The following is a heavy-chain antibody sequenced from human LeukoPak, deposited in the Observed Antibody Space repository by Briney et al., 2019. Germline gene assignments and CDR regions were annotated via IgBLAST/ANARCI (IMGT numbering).Heavy chain of an antibody. J-gene: IGHJ4*02. CDR2: IIPILGMA. CDR1: GGTFSSYA. Sequence: SVKVSCKASGGTFSSYAISWVRQAPGQGPEWMGRIIPILGMANYAQKFQGRVTITADKSTSTAYMELSSLRSEDTAVYYCARDLDYDFWSGRNDYWGQGTLVTVSS. CDR3: ARDLDYDFWSGRNDY. V-gene: IGHV1-69*04. D-gene: IGHD3-3*01.